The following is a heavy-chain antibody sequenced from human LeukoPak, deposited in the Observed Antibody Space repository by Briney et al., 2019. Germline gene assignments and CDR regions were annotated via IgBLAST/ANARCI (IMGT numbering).Heavy chain of an antibody. V-gene: IGHV3-21*01. D-gene: IGHD3-10*01. CDR3: AKDGRGIWFGDIEGYFDY. J-gene: IGHJ4*02. CDR2: ISSSSSYI. CDR1: GFTFSSYS. Sequence: GGSLRLSCAASGFTFSSYSMNWVRQAPGKGLEWVSSISSSSSYIYYADSVKGRFTISRDNSKNTLYLQMNSLRAEDTAVYYCAKDGRGIWFGDIEGYFDYWGQGTLVTVSS.